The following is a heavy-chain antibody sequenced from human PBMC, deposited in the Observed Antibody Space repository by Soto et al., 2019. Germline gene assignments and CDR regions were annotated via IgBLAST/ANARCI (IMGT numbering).Heavy chain of an antibody. CDR2: ISYDGSDK. CDR1: GFTFSNYA. V-gene: IGHV3-30-3*01. D-gene: IGHD5-18*01. CDR3: ARDTGPNGYNYYYFGMDV. Sequence: QVLLVESGGGVVQPGRSLRLSCAASGFTFSNYAMHWVRQAPGKGLEWVAVISYDGSDKYNANSVKGRFTISRDNSKNTLYLQMNSLRAEDTAVYYCARDTGPNGYNYYYFGMDVWGQGTTVTVSS. J-gene: IGHJ6*02.